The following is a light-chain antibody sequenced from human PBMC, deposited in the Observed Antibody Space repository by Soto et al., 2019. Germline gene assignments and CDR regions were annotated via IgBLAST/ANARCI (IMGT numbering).Light chain of an antibody. CDR3: MQALQTPPT. J-gene: IGKJ4*01. CDR2: LGS. CDR1: QSLLYSNGYNY. Sequence: IVLTQSPLSLPVMPGEAASISCRSSQSLLYSNGYNYLDWYLQKPGQSPQLLIYLGSNRASGVPDRFSGSGSGTDFTLKISRVEAEDVGIYYCMQALQTPPTFGGGTKVEI. V-gene: IGKV2-28*01.